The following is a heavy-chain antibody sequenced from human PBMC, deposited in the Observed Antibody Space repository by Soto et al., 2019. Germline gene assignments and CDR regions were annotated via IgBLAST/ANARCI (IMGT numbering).Heavy chain of an antibody. CDR3: AKQHSDLVIGAFDV. V-gene: IGHV3-30*18. J-gene: IGHJ3*01. Sequence: RGGSLRLSCAASGFIFSSFGIHWVRQAPGKGLEWVAVISYDGTYQYYDDSVKGRFTISRDNSGNTVALQMNSLRPEDTAVYYCAKQHSDLVIGAFDVWGPGAVVTVSS. D-gene: IGHD4-4*01. CDR2: ISYDGTYQ. CDR1: GFIFSSFG.